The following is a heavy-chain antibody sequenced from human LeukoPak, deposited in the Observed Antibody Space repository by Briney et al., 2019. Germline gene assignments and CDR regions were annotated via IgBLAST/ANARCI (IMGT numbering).Heavy chain of an antibody. CDR3: AKTRPLDSSSWSHGDY. V-gene: IGHV3-23*01. D-gene: IGHD6-13*01. J-gene: IGHJ4*02. Sequence: GGSLKLSCAASGFTFSSYAMSWVRQAPGKGLEWVSAISGSGDSTYYGDSVKGRFTISRDNSKNTLYLQMNSLRAEDTAVYYCAKTRPLDSSSWSHGDYWGQGTLVTVSS. CDR1: GFTFSSYA. CDR2: ISGSGDST.